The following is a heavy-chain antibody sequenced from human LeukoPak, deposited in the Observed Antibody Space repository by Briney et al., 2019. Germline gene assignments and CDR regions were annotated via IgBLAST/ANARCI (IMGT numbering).Heavy chain of an antibody. J-gene: IGHJ4*02. V-gene: IGHV1-18*01. CDR1: GYTFTSYG. CDR3: AREYYYDSSGYPDY. Sequence: ASVKVSCKASGYTFTSYGISWVRQAPGQGLEWMGWISAYNGNTNYAQKLQGRVTVTTDTSTSTAYMELRSLRSDDTAVYYCAREYYYDSSGYPDYWGQGTLVTVSS. CDR2: ISAYNGNT. D-gene: IGHD3-22*01.